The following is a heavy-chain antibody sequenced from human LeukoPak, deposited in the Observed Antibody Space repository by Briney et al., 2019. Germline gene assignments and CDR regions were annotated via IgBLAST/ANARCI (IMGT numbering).Heavy chain of an antibody. CDR3: ARQTGSGLFILP. J-gene: IGHJ4*02. CDR1: DGSISRYF. Sequence: SETLSLTCTVSDGSISRYFWSWIRQPVGKGLEWIGSIYYSGNTYYNASLKSQVSISIDTSKNRFSLKLTSVTAADTAVYYCARQTGSGLFILPGGQGTLVTVSS. CDR2: IYYSGNT. D-gene: IGHD3/OR15-3a*01. V-gene: IGHV4-59*05.